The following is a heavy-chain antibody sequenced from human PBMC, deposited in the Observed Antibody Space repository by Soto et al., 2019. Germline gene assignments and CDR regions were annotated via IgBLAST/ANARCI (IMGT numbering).Heavy chain of an antibody. CDR3: ARFVRSCSATTCSTRADV. V-gene: IGHV4-61*01. D-gene: IGHD2-2*01. CDR2: IYSGGST. CDR1: GGFVNSDTHS. J-gene: IGHJ6*02. Sequence: SETLSLTCTVSGGFVNSDTHSWSWIRQTPGKRLEWIGFIYSGGSTKNPSLRSRVTMSVDTSKNQFSLKLRSVIVADTAVYHCARFVRSCSATTCSTRADVWGQGMTVTVSS.